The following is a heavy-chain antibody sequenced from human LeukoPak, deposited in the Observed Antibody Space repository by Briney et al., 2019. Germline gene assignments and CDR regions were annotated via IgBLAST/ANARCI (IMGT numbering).Heavy chain of an antibody. CDR2: IYYSGST. CDR3: AGKKRSDAYYD. Sequence: SETLSLTCTVSGGSISSSSYYWGWIRQPPGKGLEWIGSIYYSGSTYYNPSLKSRVTISVDTSKNQFSLKLSSVTAADTAVYYCAGKKRSDAYYDWGQGTLVTVSS. V-gene: IGHV4-39*07. CDR1: GGSISSSSYY. D-gene: IGHD1-26*01. J-gene: IGHJ4*02.